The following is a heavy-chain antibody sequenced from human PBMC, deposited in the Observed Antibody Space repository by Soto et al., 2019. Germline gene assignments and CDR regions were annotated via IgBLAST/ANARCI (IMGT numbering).Heavy chain of an antibody. CDR2: SYYRSKWYN. CDR1: GDSVSGNSAA. Sequence: SQTLSLTCAISGDSVSGNSAAWNWSRQSPSRGLEWLGRSYYRSKWYNDYAVSVKSRITINPDTSKNQFSLQLNSVTPEDTAVYYCARDRGPYCSGGSCYDYYYYGMDVWGQGTTVTVSS. J-gene: IGHJ6*02. CDR3: ARDRGPYCSGGSCYDYYYYGMDV. D-gene: IGHD2-15*01. V-gene: IGHV6-1*01.